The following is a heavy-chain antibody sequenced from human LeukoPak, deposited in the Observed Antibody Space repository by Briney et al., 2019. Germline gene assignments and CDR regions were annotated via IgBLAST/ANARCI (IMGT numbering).Heavy chain of an antibody. Sequence: PSETLSPTCAVSGYSISSGYYWGWIRQPPGKGLEWIGSIYHGGSTYYNPSLKSRVTISVDTSKNQFSLKLSSVTAADTAVYYCARDETFSYGSFGHWGQGTLVTVSS. V-gene: IGHV4-38-2*02. J-gene: IGHJ4*02. CDR3: ARDETFSYGSFGH. CDR2: IYHGGST. CDR1: GYSISSGYY. D-gene: IGHD5-18*01.